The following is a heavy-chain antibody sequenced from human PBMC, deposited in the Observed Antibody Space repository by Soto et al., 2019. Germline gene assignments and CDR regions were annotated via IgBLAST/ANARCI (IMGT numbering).Heavy chain of an antibody. D-gene: IGHD2-15*01. CDR2: LYNAGST. V-gene: IGHV4-39*01. Sequence: PSETLSLTCTVSGGSIDTRSYYFGWIRRPPGKDLEWIGSLYNAGSTHYNSTVVCRVTIFADKSQNQYSLRLSSVTTADTAVYYCGAYCSGHYCYEWLDLWGQGTLVTVSS. CDR1: GGSIDTRSYY. CDR3: GAYCSGHYCYEWLDL. J-gene: IGHJ5*02.